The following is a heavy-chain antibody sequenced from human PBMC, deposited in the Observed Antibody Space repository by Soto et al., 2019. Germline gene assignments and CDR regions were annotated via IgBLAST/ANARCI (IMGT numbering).Heavy chain of an antibody. V-gene: IGHV4-34*01. Sequence: SETLSLTCAVYGGSFSVYYWSWIRQPPGKGLEWIGEINHSGSTNYNPSLKSRVTISVDTSKNQFPLKLSSVTAADTAVYYCARGRLFTIFAWNWSDPWGQGTLFTVSS. D-gene: IGHD3-3*01. J-gene: IGHJ5*02. CDR3: ARGRLFTIFAWNWSDP. CDR1: GGSFSVYY. CDR2: INHSGST.